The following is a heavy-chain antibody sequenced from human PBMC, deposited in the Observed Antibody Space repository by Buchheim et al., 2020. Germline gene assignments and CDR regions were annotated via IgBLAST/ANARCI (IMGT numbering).Heavy chain of an antibody. V-gene: IGHV4-59*08. Sequence: QVQLQESGPGLVKPSETLSLTCTVSGGSISSYYWSWIRQPPGKGLEWIGYIYYSGSTNYNPSLKSRVTISVDTSKNQFSLKLSSVTAADTAVYYCARLKGDCSGGSCYFGFYYYYGMDVWGQGTT. CDR3: ARLKGDCSGGSCYFGFYYYYGMDV. CDR1: GGSISSYY. CDR2: IYYSGST. D-gene: IGHD2-15*01. J-gene: IGHJ6*02.